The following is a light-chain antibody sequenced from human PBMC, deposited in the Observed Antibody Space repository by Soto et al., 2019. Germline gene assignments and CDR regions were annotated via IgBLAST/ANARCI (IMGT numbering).Light chain of an antibody. CDR2: GNT. Sequence: QSVLTQPSSVSGAPGQRVTISCTGSSSNIGAGYDVHWYQQLPRTAPKLLIYGNTNRPSGVPDRFSGSKSGTSASLAITGLQAEDEADYYCQSYDNSLSGWVFGGGTKLTVL. CDR3: QSYDNSLSGWV. V-gene: IGLV1-40*01. J-gene: IGLJ3*02. CDR1: SSNIGAGYD.